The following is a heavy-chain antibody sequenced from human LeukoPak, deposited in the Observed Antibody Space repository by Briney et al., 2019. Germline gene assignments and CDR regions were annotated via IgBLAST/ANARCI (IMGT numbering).Heavy chain of an antibody. CDR1: GYPFTSYY. J-gene: IGHJ5*02. V-gene: IGHV1-46*01. CDR2: INPASGTT. D-gene: IGHD1-1*01. CDR3: ARGGAGTEDL. Sequence: ASVKVSCKASGYPFTSYYVHWVRQAPGQGLEWMGTINPASGTTDNAPKFQGRVTMTRDMSTSTVYMQLRSLRSEDTAVYFCARGGAGTEDLWGQGTLVTVSS.